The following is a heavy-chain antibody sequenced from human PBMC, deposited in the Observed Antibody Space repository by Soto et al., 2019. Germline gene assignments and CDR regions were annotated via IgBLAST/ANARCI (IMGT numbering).Heavy chain of an antibody. J-gene: IGHJ6*02. V-gene: IGHV3-15*07. CDR1: GFTFSNAW. Sequence: GGSLRLSCAASGFTFSNAWMNWVRQAPGKGLEWVGRIKSKTDGGTTDYAAPVKGRLTISRDDSKNTLYLQMNSLKTEDTAVYYCTATGGIAVAGMVYHYYYYGMDVWGQGTTVTVSS. CDR3: TATGGIAVAGMVYHYYYYGMDV. D-gene: IGHD6-19*01. CDR2: IKSKTDGGTT.